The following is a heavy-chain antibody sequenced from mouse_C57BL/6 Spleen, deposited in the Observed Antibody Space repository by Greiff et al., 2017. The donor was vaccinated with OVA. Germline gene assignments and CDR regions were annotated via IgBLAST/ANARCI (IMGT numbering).Heavy chain of an antibody. J-gene: IGHJ2*01. CDR3: ARVNSSGYDY. CDR1: GYAFSSSW. Sequence: VQLQQSGPELVKPGASVKISCKASGYAFSSSWMNWVKQRPGKGLEWIGRIYPGDGDTNYNGKFKGKATLTADKSSSTAYMQLSSLTSEDSAVYFCARVNSSGYDYWGQGTTLTVSS. V-gene: IGHV1-82*01. D-gene: IGHD3-2*02. CDR2: IYPGDGDT.